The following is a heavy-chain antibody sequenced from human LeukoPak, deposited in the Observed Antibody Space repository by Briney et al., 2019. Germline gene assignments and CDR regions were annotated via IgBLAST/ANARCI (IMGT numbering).Heavy chain of an antibody. V-gene: IGHV3-48*02. CDR3: ARSRCGPAGDEALDL. J-gene: IGHJ3*01. CDR2: ITASETRI. CDR1: GFTFSSHG. D-gene: IGHD3-10*01. Sequence: PGGTLRLSCAASGFTFSSHGMSWVRQGPGKGLEWVSEITASETRIDYVDSVKGRFTISRDDAKNSLYLEMNNLRDEDTAVYYCARSRCGPAGDEALDLWGQGTMVTVSS.